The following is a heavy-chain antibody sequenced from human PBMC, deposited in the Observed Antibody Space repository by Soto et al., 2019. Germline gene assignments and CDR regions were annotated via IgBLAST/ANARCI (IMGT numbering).Heavy chain of an antibody. CDR1: GFTLRSYA. D-gene: IGHD1-20*01. CDR2: ISANGVGT. V-gene: IGHV3-23*01. Sequence: PGGSLRLSCEASGFTLRSYAMTWVRQAPGKGLEWVSLISANGVGTYCAESVKTRFTISTDQSRNTVYLQMDSLRADDTAIYYCAKAKNDYNWDDRPPFDYWGQGTLVTVSS. J-gene: IGHJ4*02. CDR3: AKAKNDYNWDDRPPFDY.